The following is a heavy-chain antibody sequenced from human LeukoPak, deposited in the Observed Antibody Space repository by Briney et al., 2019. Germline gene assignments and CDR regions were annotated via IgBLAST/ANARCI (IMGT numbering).Heavy chain of an antibody. J-gene: IGHJ4*02. D-gene: IGHD3-3*01. CDR3: ARDQGFPNYDFWSGYYCLDY. V-gene: IGHV1-18*01. Sequence: GASVKVSCKASGYTFTSYGISWVRQAPGQGLEWMGWISAYNGNTNYAQKLQGRVTMTTDTSTSTAYMELRSLRSDDTAVYYCARDQGFPNYDFWSGYYCLDYWGQGTLVTVSS. CDR2: ISAYNGNT. CDR1: GYTFTSYG.